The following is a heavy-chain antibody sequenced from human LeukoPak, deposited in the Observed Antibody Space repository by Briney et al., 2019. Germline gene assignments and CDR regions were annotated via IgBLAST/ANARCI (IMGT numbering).Heavy chain of an antibody. V-gene: IGHV3-23*01. CDR3: AAHRYGTGSYYVPLFDY. CDR2: ISGGGGST. CDR1: GFTFSSYA. Sequence: GGSLRLSCAASGFTFSSYALSWVRQAPGKGLEGVSTISGGGGSTYSADSVKGRFTISRDNSKNTLYLQMNSLRAEDTAVFYCAAHRYGTGSYYVPLFDYWGRGTLVTVSS. D-gene: IGHD3-10*01. J-gene: IGHJ4*02.